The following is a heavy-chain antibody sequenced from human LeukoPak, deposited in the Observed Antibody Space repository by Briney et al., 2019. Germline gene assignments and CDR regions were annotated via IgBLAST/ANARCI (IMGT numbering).Heavy chain of an antibody. Sequence: GGSLRLSCAASGFTFSSYSMNWVRQAPGKGLEWVSYISSSSSTIYYADSVKGRFTISRDNAKNSLYLQMNSLRAEDTAVYYCARDRFMVNLDYWGQGTLVTVSS. V-gene: IGHV3-48*01. D-gene: IGHD5-18*01. CDR3: ARDRFMVNLDY. CDR2: ISSSSSTI. J-gene: IGHJ4*02. CDR1: GFTFSSYS.